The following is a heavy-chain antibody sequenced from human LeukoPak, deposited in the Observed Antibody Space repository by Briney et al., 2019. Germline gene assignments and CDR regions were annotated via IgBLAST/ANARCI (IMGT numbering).Heavy chain of an antibody. V-gene: IGHV3-30*03. CDR3: AREVSR. Sequence: PGTSLRLSCAASGFTFSNYGMHWVRQAPGKGLEWLAVISYDGSNKYYADSVKGRFTVSRDNSKNTLYLQMNSLRAEDTAVYYCAREVSRWGQGTLVTVSS. D-gene: IGHD3-10*01. CDR2: ISYDGSNK. CDR1: GFTFSNYG. J-gene: IGHJ4*02.